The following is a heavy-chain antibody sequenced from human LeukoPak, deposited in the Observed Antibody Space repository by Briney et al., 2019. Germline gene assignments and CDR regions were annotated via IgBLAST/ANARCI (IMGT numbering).Heavy chain of an antibody. Sequence: ASVKVSCKASGYTFTGYYMHWLRQAPGQGLEWMGRINPNSGGTNYAQKFQGRVTMTRDTSISTAYMELSRLRSDDTAVYYCARVPYSSGWPLDYWGQGTLVTVSS. J-gene: IGHJ4*02. CDR1: GYTFTGYY. CDR3: ARVPYSSGWPLDY. CDR2: INPNSGGT. D-gene: IGHD6-19*01. V-gene: IGHV1-2*06.